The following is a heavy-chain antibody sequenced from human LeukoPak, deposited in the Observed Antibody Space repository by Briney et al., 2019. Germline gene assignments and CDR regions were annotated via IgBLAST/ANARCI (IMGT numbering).Heavy chain of an antibody. Sequence: ASVKVSCKASGFTLTGYFLHWVRQAPGQGLEWMGYIRPNTGGTVYAQKFQGRVTMTRDTSISTAYMEVSRLTSDDTAVYYCARDGCSGTACYEFFEYWGQGTLLTVSS. J-gene: IGHJ4*02. CDR3: ARDGCSGTACYEFFEY. CDR1: GFTLTGYF. V-gene: IGHV1-2*02. CDR2: IRPNTGGT. D-gene: IGHD2-2*01.